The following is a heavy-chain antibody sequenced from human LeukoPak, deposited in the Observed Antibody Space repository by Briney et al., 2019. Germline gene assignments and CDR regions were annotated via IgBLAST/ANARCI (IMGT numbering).Heavy chain of an antibody. CDR2: IYYRGNT. V-gene: IGHV4-39*01. Sequence: PSETLSLTCTVSGGSINSDNFYWAWIRQPPGKGLEWIGSIYYRGNTYYNPSLKSRITISVDTSQNQFSLKLTSVTAADTAVYHCARLKGTNGVCYPDYWGQGTLVTVSS. CDR1: GGSINSDNFY. D-gene: IGHD2-8*01. J-gene: IGHJ4*02. CDR3: ARLKGTNGVCYPDY.